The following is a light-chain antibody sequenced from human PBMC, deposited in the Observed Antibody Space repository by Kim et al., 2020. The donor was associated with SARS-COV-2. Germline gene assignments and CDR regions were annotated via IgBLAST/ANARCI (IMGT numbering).Light chain of an antibody. V-gene: IGLV2-14*01. CDR1: SSDVGGYNY. CDR2: DVS. Sequence: QSALTPPASVSGSPGQSITISCTGTSSDVGGYNYVSWYQQHPGKAPKLMIYDVSKRPSGVSNRFSGSKSGNTASLTISGLQAEDEADYYCSSYTSSHVVFGGGTQLTVL. CDR3: SSYTSSHVV. J-gene: IGLJ2*01.